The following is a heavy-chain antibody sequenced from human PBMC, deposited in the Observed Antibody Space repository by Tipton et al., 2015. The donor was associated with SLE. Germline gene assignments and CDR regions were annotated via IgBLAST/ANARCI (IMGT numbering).Heavy chain of an antibody. CDR3: ARGQISKHAADWFDP. Sequence: QSGAEVKKPGESLRISCKGSGYSFTSYWISWVRQMPGKGLEWMGRIDPSDSYTNYSPSFQGHVTISADKSISTAYLQWSSLKASDTAMYYCARGQISKHAADWFDPWGQGTLVTVSS. V-gene: IGHV5-10-1*01. CDR1: GYSFTSYW. D-gene: IGHD6-13*01. J-gene: IGHJ5*02. CDR2: IDPSDSYT.